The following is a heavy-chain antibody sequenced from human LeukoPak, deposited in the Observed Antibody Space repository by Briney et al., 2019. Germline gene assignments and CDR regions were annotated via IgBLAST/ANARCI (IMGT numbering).Heavy chain of an antibody. CDR1: GYTFTSYD. Sequence: ASVKVSCKASGYTFTSYDFNWLRQASGQGLEWMGWMNPNSGNTGYAQKFRGRVTMTRNTSISTAYMELSSLRSEDTAVYYCARVDCSSTSCYRLNAFDAFDIWGQGTMVTVSS. CDR2: MNPNSGNT. V-gene: IGHV1-8*01. J-gene: IGHJ3*02. D-gene: IGHD2-2*01. CDR3: ARVDCSSTSCYRLNAFDAFDI.